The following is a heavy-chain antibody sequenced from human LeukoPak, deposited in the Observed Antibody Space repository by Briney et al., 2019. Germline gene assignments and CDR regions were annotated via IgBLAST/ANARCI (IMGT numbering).Heavy chain of an antibody. CDR1: GYTFTSYA. CDR2: INAGNGNT. V-gene: IGHV1-3*01. D-gene: IGHD3-22*01. J-gene: IGHJ4*02. Sequence: ASVKVSYKASGYTFTSYAMHWMRPAPGQRLEWMGWINAGNGNTKYSQKFQGRVTITRDTSASTAYMELSSLRSKDTAVYYCARGSSGYPRYFDYWGQGSLVTVSS. CDR3: ARGSSGYPRYFDY.